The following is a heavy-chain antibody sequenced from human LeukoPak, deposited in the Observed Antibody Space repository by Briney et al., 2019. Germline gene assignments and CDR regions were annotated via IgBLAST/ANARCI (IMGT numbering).Heavy chain of an antibody. Sequence: GGSLRLSCAASGFTFSDFSMNWVRQAPGKGLEWVSSITNGSTYMYYADSVKGRFTISRDNAKNSLYLQMNSLRAEDTAVYYCAKEDPYYYDSSGYLNYWGQGTLVTVSS. CDR3: AKEDPYYYDSSGYLNY. CDR2: ITNGSTYM. D-gene: IGHD3-22*01. V-gene: IGHV3-21*01. J-gene: IGHJ4*02. CDR1: GFTFSDFS.